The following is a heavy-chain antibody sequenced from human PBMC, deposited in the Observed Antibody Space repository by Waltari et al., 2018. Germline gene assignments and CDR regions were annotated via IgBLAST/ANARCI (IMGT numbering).Heavy chain of an antibody. CDR1: GGSISSSSYS. D-gene: IGHD6-13*01. CDR3: ARDSSSWFYGSRNWFDP. V-gene: IGHV4-39*07. Sequence: QLQLQESGPGLVKPSETLSLTCTVSGGSISSSSYSWGRIRQPPGKGLGWIGSIYYSGSTYYNPSLKSRVTISVDTSKNQFSLKLSSVTAADTAVYYCARDSSSWFYGSRNWFDPWGQGTLVTVSS. CDR2: IYYSGST. J-gene: IGHJ5*02.